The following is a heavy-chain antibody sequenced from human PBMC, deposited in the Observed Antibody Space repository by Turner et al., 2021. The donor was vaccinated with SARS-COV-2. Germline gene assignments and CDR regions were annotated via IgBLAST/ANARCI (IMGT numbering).Heavy chain of an antibody. CDR1: GGSISSSY. J-gene: IGHJ4*02. CDR2: IYTSDLT. CDR3: ARDRKYITGRSVLYYFDH. V-gene: IGHV4-4*07. D-gene: IGHD6-19*01. Sequence: QVQLQESGPGLVKPSETLSLTCTVAGGSISSSYVSWIRQPAGKGLEWIGRIYTSDLTTYNPSLKSRVTMSVDTSKNQFSLRLTSVTAADTAVYYCARDRKYITGRSVLYYFDHWGPGTLVTVSS.